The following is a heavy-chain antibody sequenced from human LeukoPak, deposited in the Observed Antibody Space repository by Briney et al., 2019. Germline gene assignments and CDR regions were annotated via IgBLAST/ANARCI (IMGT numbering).Heavy chain of an antibody. V-gene: IGHV3-53*01. CDR1: GFLVSSNY. Sequence: GGSLRLSCAASGFLVSSNYMSWVRQAPGKGLEWVSVIYSGGSTCYADSVKGRFTVSRDNSKNTLYLQMNSLRAEDTAVYYCARGHYDVLTGFHYWGQGTLVTVSS. CDR2: IYSGGST. CDR3: ARGHYDVLTGFHY. J-gene: IGHJ4*02. D-gene: IGHD3-9*01.